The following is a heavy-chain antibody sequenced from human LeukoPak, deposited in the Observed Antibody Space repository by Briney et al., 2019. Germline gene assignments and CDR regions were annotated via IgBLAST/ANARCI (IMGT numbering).Heavy chain of an antibody. CDR3: ARDRGMSSSYFDC. V-gene: IGHV4-59*01. D-gene: IGHD6-6*01. CDR1: GGSITRDY. J-gene: IGHJ4*02. CDR2: IYDSGNT. Sequence: PSETLTLTCSVSGGSITRDYWSWIWQPPGKGLEWIGYIYDSGNTNYNPSLKSRATISRDTSKNQFSLRLTSVTAADTAVYYCARDRGMSSSYFDCWGQGTLVTVSS.